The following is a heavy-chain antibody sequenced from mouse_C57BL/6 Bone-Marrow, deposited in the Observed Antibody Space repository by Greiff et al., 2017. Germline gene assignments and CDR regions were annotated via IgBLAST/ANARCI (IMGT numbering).Heavy chain of an antibody. CDR2: IWRGGST. D-gene: IGHD1-1*01. V-gene: IGHV2-5*01. CDR3: AKNHCGSSWDFDY. CDR1: GFSLTSYG. Sequence: VQLQQSGPGLVQPSQSLSITCTVSGFSLTSYGVHWVRQSPGKGLEWLGVIWRGGSTDYNAAFMSRLSITKDNSKTQVFFKMNSLQADDTAIYYCAKNHCGSSWDFDYWGQGTTLTVSS. J-gene: IGHJ2*01.